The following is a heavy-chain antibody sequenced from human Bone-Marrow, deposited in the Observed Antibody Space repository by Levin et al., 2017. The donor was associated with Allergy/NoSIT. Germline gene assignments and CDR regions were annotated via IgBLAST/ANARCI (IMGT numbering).Heavy chain of an antibody. J-gene: IGHJ3*02. CDR3: ARGAYSSGWYYAFDI. D-gene: IGHD6-19*01. Sequence: ASVKVSCKASGYTFTGYYMHWVRQAPGQGLEWMGRINPNSGGTNYAQKFQGRVTMTRDTSISTAYMELSRLRSDDTAVYYCARGAYSSGWYYAFDIWGQGTMVTVSS. CDR1: GYTFTGYY. V-gene: IGHV1-2*06. CDR2: INPNSGGT.